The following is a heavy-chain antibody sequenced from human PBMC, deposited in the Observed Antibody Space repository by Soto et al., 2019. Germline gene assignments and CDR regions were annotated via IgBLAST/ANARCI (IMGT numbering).Heavy chain of an antibody. D-gene: IGHD3-10*01. CDR2: ISGSGGST. V-gene: IGHV3-23*01. CDR3: AKYYGSGSYYNKNWSAP. CDR1: GFTFSSYA. Sequence: GGSLRLSCAASGFTFSSYAMSWVRQAPGKGLEWVSAISGSGGSTYYADSVKGRFTISRDNSKNTLYLQMNSLRAEDTAVYYCAKYYGSGSYYNKNWSAPWGQGPLVTVSS. J-gene: IGHJ5*02.